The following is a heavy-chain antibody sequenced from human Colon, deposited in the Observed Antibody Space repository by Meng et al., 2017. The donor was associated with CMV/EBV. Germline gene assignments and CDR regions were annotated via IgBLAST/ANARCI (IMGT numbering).Heavy chain of an antibody. D-gene: IGHD7-27*01. V-gene: IGHV3-21*06. CDR3: ARGSSWGRLDS. CDR1: GFTFSSYT. CDR2: IVSNGTYI. J-gene: IGHJ4*02. Sequence: GGSLRLSCAGSGFTFSSYTMNWVRQAPGKGLEWVSSIVSNGTYIPYGASVTDRFTIYRDNATDSLYLQMNSLRAEDTAVYYCARGSSWGRLDSWGQGTLVTVSS.